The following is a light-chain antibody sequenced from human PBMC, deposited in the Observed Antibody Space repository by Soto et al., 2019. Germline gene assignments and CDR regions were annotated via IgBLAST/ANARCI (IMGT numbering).Light chain of an antibody. J-gene: IGKJ1*01. CDR1: QSLDSRY. CDR3: QHYDASKWT. V-gene: IGKV3-20*01. CDR2: GTS. Sequence: EIVLTQSPATLSLSPGERATLSCRASQSLDSRYFSWYQQIPGQAPRLLMYGTSSRATGIPDRFSGSGSGTDFTLTISRLEHEDFAVYYCQHYDASKWTFGQGTKVDIK.